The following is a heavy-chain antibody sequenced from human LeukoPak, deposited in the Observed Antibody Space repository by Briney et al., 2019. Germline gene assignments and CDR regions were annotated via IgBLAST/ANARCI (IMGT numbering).Heavy chain of an antibody. D-gene: IGHD3-9*01. V-gene: IGHV3-23*01. CDR3: AKDFLYDTLTGVGLSDY. CDR1: GFTFNLYA. J-gene: IGHJ4*02. CDR2: ISGSGDTT. Sequence: RGSLRLSCTASGFTFNLYAMTWDCQAPGQGLDWVSSISGSGDTTYYADSVKGRFTISRDNSKNTLYLQMNSLRAEDTAVYYCAKDFLYDTLTGVGLSDYWGQGTLVTVSS.